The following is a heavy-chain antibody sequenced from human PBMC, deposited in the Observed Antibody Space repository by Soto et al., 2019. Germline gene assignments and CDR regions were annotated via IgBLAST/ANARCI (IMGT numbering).Heavy chain of an antibody. V-gene: IGHV6-1*01. J-gene: IGHJ6*02. CDR1: GDSVSSNSAA. CDR3: ARVPRGFNRKDYYYYGMDV. CDR2: TYYRSKWYN. Sequence: PSQTLSLTCAISGDSVSSNSAAWNWIRQSPSRGLEWLGRTYYRSKWYNDYAVSVKSRITINPDTSKNQFSLQLNSVTPEDTAVYYCARVPRGFNRKDYYYYGMDVWGQGTTVTVSS.